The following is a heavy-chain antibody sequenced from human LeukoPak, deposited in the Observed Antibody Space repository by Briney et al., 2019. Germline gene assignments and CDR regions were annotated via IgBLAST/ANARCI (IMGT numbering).Heavy chain of an antibody. D-gene: IGHD5-24*01. Sequence: GGSLRLSCAASGFTFSSYGMHWVRQAPGKGLEWVAVISNDGSNKYYADSVKGRFTISRDNSKNILYLQMNSLRAEDTAVYYCAKGVWMATRTSADYWGQGTLVTVSS. CDR3: AKGVWMATRTSADY. CDR2: ISNDGSNK. J-gene: IGHJ4*02. CDR1: GFTFSSYG. V-gene: IGHV3-30*18.